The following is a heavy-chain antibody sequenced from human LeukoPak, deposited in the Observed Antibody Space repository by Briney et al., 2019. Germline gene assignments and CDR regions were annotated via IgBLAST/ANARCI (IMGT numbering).Heavy chain of an antibody. CDR3: ARDTGKSGYPDY. J-gene: IGHJ4*02. Sequence: SETLSLTCTVSAGSISSYYWSWIRQPAGKAPEWIGRIYSSGIINYNPSLKSRVTMSLDNSRNQLSLKLSYVTAADTAVYYCARDTGKSGYPDYWGQGTLVTVSS. CDR2: IYSSGII. D-gene: IGHD3-3*01. CDR1: AGSISSYY. V-gene: IGHV4-4*07.